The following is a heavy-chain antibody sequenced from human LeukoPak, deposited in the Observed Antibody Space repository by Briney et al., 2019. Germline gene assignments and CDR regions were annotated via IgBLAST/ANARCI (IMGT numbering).Heavy chain of an antibody. Sequence: PGGSLRLSCAASGFTFDDYAMHWVRQAPGKGLEWVSGISWNSGSIGYADSVKGRFTISRDNAKNSLYLQMNSLRAEDTALYYCAKDMGTRGYSYGLSGMDVWGQGTTVTVSS. J-gene: IGHJ6*02. CDR2: ISWNSGSI. V-gene: IGHV3-9*01. CDR1: GFTFDDYA. CDR3: AKDMGTRGYSYGLSGMDV. D-gene: IGHD5-18*01.